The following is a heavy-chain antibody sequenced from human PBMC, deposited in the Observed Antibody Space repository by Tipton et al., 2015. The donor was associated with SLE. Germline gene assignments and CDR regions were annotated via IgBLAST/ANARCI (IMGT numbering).Heavy chain of an antibody. J-gene: IGHJ2*01. V-gene: IGHV3-23*01. CDR3: AKTGVAGWYFDL. CDR1: GFTFSSYA. D-gene: IGHD6-19*01. Sequence: GSLRLSCAASGFTFSSYAMSWVRQAPGKGLEWVSAISGSGGSTYYADSVKGRFTISRDNSKNTLYLQVNSLRAEDTAVYYCAKTGVAGWYFDLWGRGTLVTVSS. CDR2: ISGSGGST.